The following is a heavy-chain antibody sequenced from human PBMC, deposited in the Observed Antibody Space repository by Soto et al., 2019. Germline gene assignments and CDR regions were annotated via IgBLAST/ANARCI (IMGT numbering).Heavy chain of an antibody. CDR1: GFTFSSYG. CDR3: ARDITMVRGVIARYYYGMDV. V-gene: IGHV3-33*01. Sequence: VQLVESGGGVVQPGRSLRLSCAASGFTFSSYGMHWVRQAPGKGLEWVAVIWYDGSNRYYADSVKGRFTISRDNSKNTLYLQMNSLRAEDTAVYYCARDITMVRGVIARYYYGMDVWGQGTTVTVSS. D-gene: IGHD3-10*01. J-gene: IGHJ6*02. CDR2: IWYDGSNR.